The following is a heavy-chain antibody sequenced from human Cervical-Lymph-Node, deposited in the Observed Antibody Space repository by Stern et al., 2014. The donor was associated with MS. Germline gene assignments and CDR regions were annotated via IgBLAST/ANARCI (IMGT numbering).Heavy chain of an antibody. CDR2: INPDSGGT. CDR3: ARDRALTRSGSGLGLNYYYYGMDV. J-gene: IGHJ6*02. D-gene: IGHD3-10*01. Sequence: QVQLVQSGAEVKNPGASVKVSCKASGYTFAGYYVHWVRQAPGQGLEWMGWINPDSGGTNYAQKFQGRFTMTRDTSISTIYMELTSMRSDDTAVYYCARDRALTRSGSGLGLNYYYYGMDVWGQGTTVTVSS. CDR1: GYTFAGYY. V-gene: IGHV1-2*02.